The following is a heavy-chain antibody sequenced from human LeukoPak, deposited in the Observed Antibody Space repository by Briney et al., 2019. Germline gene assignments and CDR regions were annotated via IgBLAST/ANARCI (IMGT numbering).Heavy chain of an antibody. J-gene: IGHJ5*02. V-gene: IGHV4-34*01. CDR2: INHSRTT. D-gene: IGHD2-15*01. Sequence: QPSETLSLTCAVYGVSFSGYYWSWIRQPPGKGLEWIGGINHSRTTNYNPSLKSRVTISVDTSKNQFSLKLSSVTAADTAVYYCARDVDATSGWFDPWGQGTLVTVSS. CDR3: ARDVDATSGWFDP. CDR1: GVSFSGYY.